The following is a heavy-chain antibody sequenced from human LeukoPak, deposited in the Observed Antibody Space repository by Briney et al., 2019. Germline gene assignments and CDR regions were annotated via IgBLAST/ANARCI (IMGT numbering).Heavy chain of an antibody. CDR1: GYTFTSYD. CDR3: ARRSKARRGGYGPAVFDY. J-gene: IGHJ4*02. D-gene: IGHD5-24*01. V-gene: IGHV1-8*01. Sequence: ASVKVSCKASGYTFTSYDINWVRQATGQGLEWMGWMNPNSGNTGYAQKFQGRVTMTRNTSISTAYMELSSLRSEDTAVYYCARRSKARRGGYGPAVFDYWGQGTLVTVSS. CDR2: MNPNSGNT.